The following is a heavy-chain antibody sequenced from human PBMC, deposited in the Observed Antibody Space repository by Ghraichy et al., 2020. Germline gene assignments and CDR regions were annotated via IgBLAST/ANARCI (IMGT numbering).Heavy chain of an antibody. Sequence: SEPLSLTCTVSGGSISSSSYYWGWIRQPPGKGLEWIGSIYYSGSTYYNPSLKSRVTISVDTSKNQFSLKLSPVTAADTAVYYCARDRSSGWPFDYRGQGTLVTVSS. CDR2: IYYSGST. CDR3: ARDRSSGWPFDY. CDR1: GGSISSSSYY. V-gene: IGHV4-39*07. J-gene: IGHJ4*02. D-gene: IGHD6-19*01.